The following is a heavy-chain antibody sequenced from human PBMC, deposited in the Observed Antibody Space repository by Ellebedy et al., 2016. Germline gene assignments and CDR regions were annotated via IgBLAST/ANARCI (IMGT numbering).Heavy chain of an antibody. J-gene: IGHJ6*02. CDR3: ARDLVGLLNTTMVKPRTYQYHYGMDV. CDR2: VYPSGGRT. D-gene: IGHD3-10*01. Sequence: ASVKVSCKASGNTFTSYYMHWVRQAPGQGLEWMGIVYPSGGRTFYAQKFQGRVTMTRDTFTSTVYMELSSLRSEDTAVYYCARDLVGLLNTTMVKPRTYQYHYGMDVWGQGATVTVSS. CDR1: GNTFTSYY. V-gene: IGHV1-46*01.